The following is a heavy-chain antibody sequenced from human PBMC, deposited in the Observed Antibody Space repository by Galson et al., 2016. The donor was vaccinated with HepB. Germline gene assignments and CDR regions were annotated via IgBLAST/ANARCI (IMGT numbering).Heavy chain of an antibody. CDR3: AKETYYDFLSGYYSNYYYGVDA. J-gene: IGHJ6*02. V-gene: IGHV3-23*01. CDR1: GFTFSNYA. Sequence: SLRLSCAASGFTFSNYAVSWVRQAPGKGLEWVSRISGGGGSTHYADSVKGRFTISRENSKNTLYLQMNSLRDEDTAAYYCAKETYYDFLSGYYSNYYYGVDAWGQGTTVTVSS. D-gene: IGHD3-3*01. CDR2: ISGGGGST.